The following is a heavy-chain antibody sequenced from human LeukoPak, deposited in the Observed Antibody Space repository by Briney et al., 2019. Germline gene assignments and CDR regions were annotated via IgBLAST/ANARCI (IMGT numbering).Heavy chain of an antibody. CDR1: GYTFTSYD. CDR2: MNPNSGNT. V-gene: IGHV1-8*01. D-gene: IGHD6-6*01. CDR3: AKDHGAAQLDRRYNYYYYYYMDV. Sequence: ASVKVSCKASGYTFTSYDINWVRQATGQGLEWMGWMNPNSGNTGYAQKFQGRVTMTRNTSISTAYMELSSLRSEDTAVYYCAKDHGAAQLDRRYNYYYYYYMDVWGKGTTVTVSS. J-gene: IGHJ6*03.